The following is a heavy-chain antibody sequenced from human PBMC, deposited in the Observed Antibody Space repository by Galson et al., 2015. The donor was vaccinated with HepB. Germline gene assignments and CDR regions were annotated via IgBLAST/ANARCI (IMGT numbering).Heavy chain of an antibody. CDR2: ISYDGSFR. Sequence: SLRLSCASSGFSFSNYAIHWVRQAPGKGLEWMAVISYDGSFRYYSDSVTGRFTVSRDPSRSILYPQMNSLRVDDTAVCYCAKGGPGRIGMMINISLGFDPSGQGTLVIVSS. J-gene: IGHJ5*02. V-gene: IGHV3-30*18. D-gene: IGHD3-16*01. CDR1: GFSFSNYA. CDR3: AKGGPGRIGMMINISLGFDP.